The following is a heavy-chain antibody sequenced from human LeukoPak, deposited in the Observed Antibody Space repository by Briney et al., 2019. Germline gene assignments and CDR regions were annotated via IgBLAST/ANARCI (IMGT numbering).Heavy chain of an antibody. CDR1: GGTFSSYA. CDR3: ARVGPSISGDYGDYPSSSNWFDP. CDR2: IIPTFGTA. V-gene: IGHV1-69*05. Sequence: SVKVSCKASGGTFSSYAISWVRQAPGQGLEWMGGIIPTFGTANYAQKFQGRATITTDESTSTAYMELSSLRSEDTAVYYCARVGPSISGDYGDYPSSSNWFDPWGQGTLVTVSS. J-gene: IGHJ5*02. D-gene: IGHD4-17*01.